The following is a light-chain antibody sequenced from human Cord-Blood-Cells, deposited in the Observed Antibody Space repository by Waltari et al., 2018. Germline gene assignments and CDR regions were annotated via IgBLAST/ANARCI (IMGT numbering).Light chain of an antibody. CDR1: QSVLYSSNNKYY. J-gene: IGKJ4*01. CDR2: WAS. Sequence: DIVMTQSPDSLAVSLGERATINCNSSQSVLYSSNNKYYLAWYQQKPGQPPKLLIYWASTRESGVPDRFSGSGSGTDFTLTISSLQAEDVAVYYCQQYYSTPLTFGGGTKVEIK. V-gene: IGKV4-1*01. CDR3: QQYYSTPLT.